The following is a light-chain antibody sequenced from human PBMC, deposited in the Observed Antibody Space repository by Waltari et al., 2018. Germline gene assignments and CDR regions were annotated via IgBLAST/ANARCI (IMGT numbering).Light chain of an antibody. J-gene: IGKJ2*01. V-gene: IGKV1-9*01. Sequence: DIQLTQSPSFLSASVGDRVPITCRASQGISNYLAWYQQRPGKAPTLLIYASSTLQSGVPSRFSGSGSGTEFTLTITSLQPEDFATYCCQQLNSYRYTFGQGTKLEIK. CDR3: QQLNSYRYT. CDR1: QGISNY. CDR2: ASS.